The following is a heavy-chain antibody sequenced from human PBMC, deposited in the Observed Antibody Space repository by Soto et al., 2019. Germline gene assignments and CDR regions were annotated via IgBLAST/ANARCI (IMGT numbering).Heavy chain of an antibody. CDR1: GGTFGNSA. J-gene: IGHJ6*02. Sequence: QVQLVQSGAEVKKPGSSVTVSCKASGGTFGNSAISWVRQAPGQGLEWMGGIIPIFSTPDYAQKFQGRVTITADEXTRTAYRDLTSLRSEDTAVYYCARDKDRQQLGGNYYSAIDVWGQGTPVTVSS. CDR2: IIPIFSTP. V-gene: IGHV1-69*12. CDR3: ARDKDRQQLGGNYYSAIDV. D-gene: IGHD3-3*02.